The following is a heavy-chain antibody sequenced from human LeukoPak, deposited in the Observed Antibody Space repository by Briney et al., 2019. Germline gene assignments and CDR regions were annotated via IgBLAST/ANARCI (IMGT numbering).Heavy chain of an antibody. V-gene: IGHV3-30-3*01. CDR2: ISYDGSNK. Sequence: GGSLRLSCAASGFTFSSYTIHWVRQAPGKGLEWVAIISYDGSNKYYADSVKGRFTISRDNSKNTLYLQMNSLRAEDTAVYYCARDYSGSYLFDYWAREPWSPSPQ. D-gene: IGHD1-26*01. CDR3: ARDYSGSYLFDY. CDR1: GFTFSSYT. J-gene: IGHJ4*02.